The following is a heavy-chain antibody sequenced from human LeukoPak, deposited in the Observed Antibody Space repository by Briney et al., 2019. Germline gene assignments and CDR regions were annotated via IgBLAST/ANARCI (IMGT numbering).Heavy chain of an antibody. V-gene: IGHV4-59*01. CDR1: GGSLSSYY. J-gene: IGHJ4*02. CDR3: ARLGHCSSTSCYGLDY. CDR2: IYYSGST. Sequence: SETLSLTCTVSGGSLSSYYWSWIRKPPGKGLEFIGYIYYSGSTNYNPSLKSRVTISVDTSKNQFSLKLSSVTAADTAVYYCARLGHCSSTSCYGLDYWGQGTLVTVSS. D-gene: IGHD2-2*01.